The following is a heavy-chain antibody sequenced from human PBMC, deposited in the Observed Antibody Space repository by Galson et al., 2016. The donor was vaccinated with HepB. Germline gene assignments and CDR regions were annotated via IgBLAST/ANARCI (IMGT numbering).Heavy chain of an antibody. J-gene: IGHJ4*02. CDR3: AKGLYKWRKMIFGVGI. V-gene: IGHV3-30*18. CDR2: TSYDGSNK. D-gene: IGHD3-3*01. CDR1: GFTFSNYG. Sequence: SLRLSCAASGFTFSNYGMHWVRQAPGKGLEWVAVTSYDGSNKYYADSAKGRFTISRDNSKNTLYLQMNSLRAEDTAVYYCAKGLYKWRKMIFGVGIWGQGTLVTVSS.